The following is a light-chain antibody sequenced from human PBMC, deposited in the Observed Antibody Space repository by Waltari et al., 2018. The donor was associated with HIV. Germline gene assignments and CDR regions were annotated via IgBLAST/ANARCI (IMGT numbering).Light chain of an antibody. CDR2: KDS. CDR3: QSAGSSATSP. V-gene: IGLV3-25*03. CDR1: ALAKQY. Sequence: SYELTQPPSVSVSPGQTARITCSGHALAKQYAYWYQQKPGQAPVVVIFKDSERPSGLPKRFAGSTSGTTVTLTISGVQAEDEADYYCQSAGSSATSPFGGGTKLTVL. J-gene: IGLJ2*01.